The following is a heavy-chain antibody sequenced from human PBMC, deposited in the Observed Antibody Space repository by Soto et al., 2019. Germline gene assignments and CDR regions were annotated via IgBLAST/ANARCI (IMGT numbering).Heavy chain of an antibody. CDR2: IYYSGST. V-gene: IGHV4-30-4*01. J-gene: IGHJ5*02. D-gene: IGHD3-10*01. CDR1: GGSISSGDYY. Sequence: SETLSLTCTVSGGSISSGDYYWSWIRQPPGKGLEWIGYIYYSGSTYYNPSLKSRVTISVDTSKNQFSLKLSSVTAADTAVYYCARDTATYYYGSGIRGSWFDPWGQGTLVTVSS. CDR3: ARDTATYYYGSGIRGSWFDP.